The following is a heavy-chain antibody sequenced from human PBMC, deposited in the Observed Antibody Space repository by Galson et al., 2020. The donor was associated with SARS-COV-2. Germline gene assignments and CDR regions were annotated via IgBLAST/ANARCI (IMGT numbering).Heavy chain of an antibody. J-gene: IGHJ4*02. CDR3: ARQEAGAVAGSVNFFDY. V-gene: IGHV5-51*01. D-gene: IGHD6-19*01. Sequence: GESLKISCKGSGYSFTSYWIGWVRQMPGKGLEWMGIIYPGDSDTRYSPSFQGQVTISADKSISTAYLQWSSLKASDTAMYYCARQEAGAVAGSVNFFDYWGQGTLVTVSS. CDR2: IYPGDSDT. CDR1: GYSFTSYW.